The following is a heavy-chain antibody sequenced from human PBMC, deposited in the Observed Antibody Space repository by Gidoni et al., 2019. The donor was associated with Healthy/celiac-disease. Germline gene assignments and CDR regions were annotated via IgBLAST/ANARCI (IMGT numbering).Heavy chain of an antibody. CDR1: GCTLRSYA. V-gene: IGHV1-69*01. Sequence: QVPLVPSGAVVKKPGSSVKVSCKASGCTLRSYATSWLRPAPGQGLEWMGGIIPIFGTANYSQKFQGRVTITADESTSTAYMELSSLRSEDTAVYYCARERGDCSGGSCYSHYYYGMDVWGQGTTVTVSS. CDR3: ARERGDCSGGSCYSHYYYGMDV. J-gene: IGHJ6*02. D-gene: IGHD2-15*01. CDR2: IIPIFGTA.